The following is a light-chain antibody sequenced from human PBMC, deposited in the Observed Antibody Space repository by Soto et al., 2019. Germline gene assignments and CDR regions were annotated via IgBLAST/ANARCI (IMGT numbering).Light chain of an antibody. J-gene: IGKJ4*01. Sequence: DIQMTQSPSSLSASVGDRVTITCRASQSISNYLNWYQQKPGKAPKLLIYAASSLQSGVPSRFSGSGSGTDFTLTISRLQHEDFATYSCQHSYSVPLTFGGGTKVKIK. CDR3: QHSYSVPLT. V-gene: IGKV1-39*01. CDR2: AAS. CDR1: QSISNY.